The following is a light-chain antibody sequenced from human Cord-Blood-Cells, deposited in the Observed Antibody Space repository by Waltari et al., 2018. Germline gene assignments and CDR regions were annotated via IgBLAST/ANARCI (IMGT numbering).Light chain of an antibody. CDR1: SSDVVSYNL. J-gene: IGLJ3*02. CDR3: CSYAGSSTV. V-gene: IGLV2-23*01. CDR2: EGS. Sequence: QSALTQPASVSRSPGQSITISCTGTSSDVVSYNLVSWYQQHPGKAPKLMIYEGSKRPSGVSNRFSGSKSGNTASLTISGLQAEDEADYYCCSYAGSSTVFGGGTKLTVL.